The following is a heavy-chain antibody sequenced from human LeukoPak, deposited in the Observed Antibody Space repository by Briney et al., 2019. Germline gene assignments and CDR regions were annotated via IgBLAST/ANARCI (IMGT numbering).Heavy chain of an antibody. J-gene: IGHJ4*02. Sequence: PGGSLRLSCAASGFTFSSYGMHWVRQAPGKGLEWVAFIRYDGSNKYYADSVKGRFTISRDNSKNTLYLQMNSLRAEDMAVYYCARGHHSSGWYANDYWGQGTLVTVSS. CDR2: IRYDGSNK. CDR3: ARGHHSSGWYANDY. D-gene: IGHD6-19*01. CDR1: GFTFSSYG. V-gene: IGHV3-30*02.